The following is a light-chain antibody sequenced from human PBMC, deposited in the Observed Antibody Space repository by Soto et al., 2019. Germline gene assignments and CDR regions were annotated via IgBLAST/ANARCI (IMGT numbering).Light chain of an antibody. CDR3: QSYDSSLSGWV. V-gene: IGLV1-40*01. CDR1: SSNIGAAYD. CDR2: GNN. J-gene: IGLJ3*02. Sequence: QSVLTQPPSVSGAPGQKVTISCTRSSSNIGAAYDVHWYQHLPGTAPKLLIYGNNNRPSGVPDRFSGSKSGTSASLAITGLQAEDEGDYYCQSYDSSLSGWVFCGGTKRTVL.